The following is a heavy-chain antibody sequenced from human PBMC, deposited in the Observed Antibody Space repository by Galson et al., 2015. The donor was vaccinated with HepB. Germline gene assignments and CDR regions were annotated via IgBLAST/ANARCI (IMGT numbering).Heavy chain of an antibody. Sequence: TLSLTCTVSGGSISSSNYYWGWIRQPPGKGLEWIGTIHYSGNTYYNPSLKSRVTISVDTSKNKFSLKLTSVTAADAAVYYCARSEDWFDSWGQGTLVTVSS. V-gene: IGHV4-39*01. CDR1: GGSISSSNYY. CDR3: ARSEDWFDS. J-gene: IGHJ5*01. CDR2: IHYSGNT. D-gene: IGHD2-15*01.